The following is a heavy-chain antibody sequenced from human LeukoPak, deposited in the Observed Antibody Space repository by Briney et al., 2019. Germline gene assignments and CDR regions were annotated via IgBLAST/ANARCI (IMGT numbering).Heavy chain of an antibody. CDR2: IYSGGST. V-gene: IGHV3-53*01. Sequence: GGSLRLSCATSGFTVSSNYMSWVRQAPGKGLEWVSIIYSGGSTFYADSVKGRFTISRDNSKNTLYLQMNSLRAEDTAVYYCAELGITMIGGVWGKGTTVTISS. CDR1: GFTVSSNY. CDR3: AELGITMIGGV. J-gene: IGHJ6*04. D-gene: IGHD3-10*02.